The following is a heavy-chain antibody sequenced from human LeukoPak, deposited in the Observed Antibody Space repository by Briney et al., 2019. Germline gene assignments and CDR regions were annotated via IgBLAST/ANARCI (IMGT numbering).Heavy chain of an antibody. CDR2: ISAYNGNT. D-gene: IGHD6-13*01. CDR3: ARDRVEAAAGHGFDY. CDR1: GYTFTSYG. J-gene: IGHJ4*02. V-gene: IGHV1-18*01. Sequence: ASVKVSCKASGYTFTSYGISWVRQAPGQGLEWMGWISAYNGNTNYAQKLQGRVTTTTDTSTSTAYMELRSLRSDDTAVYYCARDRVEAAAGHGFDYWGQGTLVTVSS.